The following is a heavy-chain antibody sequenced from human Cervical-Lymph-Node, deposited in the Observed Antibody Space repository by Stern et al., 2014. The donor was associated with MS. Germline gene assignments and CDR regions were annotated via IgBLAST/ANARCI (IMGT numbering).Heavy chain of an antibody. D-gene: IGHD3-22*01. Sequence: QITLKESGPTLVKPTQTLTLTCSFSGFSLSTSGVAVGWIRQPPGKALEWLGLNFWNDDKRYRPSVKSRLTITKDTSRNQVVLTMTNMDPVDTATYYCGNYYYDSSGNYYVHYWGQGTLVTVSS. CDR3: GNYYYDSSGNYYVHY. J-gene: IGHJ4*02. CDR2: NFWNDDK. CDR1: GFSLSTSGVA. V-gene: IGHV2-5*01.